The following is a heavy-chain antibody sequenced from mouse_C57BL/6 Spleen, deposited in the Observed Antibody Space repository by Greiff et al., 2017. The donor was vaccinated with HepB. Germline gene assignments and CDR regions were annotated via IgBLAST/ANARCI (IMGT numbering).Heavy chain of an antibody. CDR3: ARRGYGSSYED. CDR2: IYPGDGDT. CDR1: GYAFSSSW. J-gene: IGHJ4*01. D-gene: IGHD1-1*01. V-gene: IGHV1-82*01. Sequence: VQLQQSGPELVKPGASVKISCKASGYAFSSSWMNWVKQRPGKGLEWIGRIYPGDGDTNYNAKFKGKATLTADKSSSTAYMQLSSLTSEDSAVYCCARRGYGSSYEDWGQGTSVTVSS.